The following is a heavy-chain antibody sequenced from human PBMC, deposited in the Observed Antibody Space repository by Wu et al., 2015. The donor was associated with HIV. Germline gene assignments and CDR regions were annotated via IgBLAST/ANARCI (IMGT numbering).Heavy chain of an antibody. CDR3: AREPPRPPHYTVRLVYYXLLGPDGTNW. J-gene: IGHJ5*01. CDR1: GGTFSTHA. V-gene: IGHV1-69*11. D-gene: IGHD5-12*01. Sequence: QVQLVQSGAEVKKPGSSVKVSCKASGGTFSTHAISWVRQAPGQGLEWMGRIIPILGTTNYAEKFQGRVTITADEFTSTAYMELSSLRSEDTAAFYCAREPPRPPHYTVRLVYYXLLGPDGTNW. CDR2: IIPILGTT.